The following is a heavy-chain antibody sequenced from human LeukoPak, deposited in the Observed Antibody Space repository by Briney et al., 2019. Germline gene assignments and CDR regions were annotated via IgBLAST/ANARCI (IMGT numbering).Heavy chain of an antibody. J-gene: IGHJ3*02. V-gene: IGHV1-18*01. CDR3: ARDVAYTIFGVVIRHDAFDI. Sequence: VASVKVSCKASGYTFTSYGISWVRQAPGQGLEWMGWISAYNGNTNYAQKLQGRVTMTTDTSTSTAYMELRSLRSDDTAVYYCARDVAYTIFGVVIRHDAFDIWGQGTMVTVSS. CDR1: GYTFTSYG. D-gene: IGHD3-3*01. CDR2: ISAYNGNT.